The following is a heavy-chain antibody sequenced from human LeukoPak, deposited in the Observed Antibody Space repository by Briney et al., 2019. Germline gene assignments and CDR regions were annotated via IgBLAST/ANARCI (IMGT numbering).Heavy chain of an antibody. V-gene: IGHV1-18*01. CDR3: ARDRSSSASWSNY. J-gene: IGHJ4*02. CDR1: GYTFTSYG. CDR2: ISAYNGNT. D-gene: IGHD2-2*01. Sequence: ASVKVSCKASGYTFTSYGISWVRQAPGQGLEWMGWISAYNGNTNYAQKLQGRVTMTTDTSTSTAYRGLRSLRSDDTAVYYCARDRSSSASWSNYWGQGTLVTVSS.